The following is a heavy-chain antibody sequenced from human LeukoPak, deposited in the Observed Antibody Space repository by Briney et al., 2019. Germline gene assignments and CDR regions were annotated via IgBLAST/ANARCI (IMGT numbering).Heavy chain of an antibody. CDR3: ARVWGSSWYYQEGAGY. CDR1: GFTFSSYA. V-gene: IGHV3-30-3*01. CDR2: ISYDGSNK. J-gene: IGHJ4*02. Sequence: PGRSLRLSCAASGFTFSSYAMHWVRQAPGKGLEWVAVISYDGSNKYYADSVKGRFTISRDNAKNSLYLQMNSLRAEDTAVYYCARVWGSSWYYQEGAGYWGQGTLVTVSS. D-gene: IGHD6-13*01.